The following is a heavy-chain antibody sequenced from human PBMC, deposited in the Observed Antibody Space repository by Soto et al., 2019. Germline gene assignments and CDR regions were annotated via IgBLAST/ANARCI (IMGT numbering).Heavy chain of an antibody. Sequence: QVELQESGPGLVKPSQTLSLTCTVSGGSISSGGYYWSWVRQHPGKGLEWIGYIYDSGSTHYNPSLQXRXTXSXXTSNNQCSLKLPSVTAADTAVYYCASQATGWYPDYWGQGTLVTVSS. CDR1: GGSISSGGYY. CDR3: ASQATGWYPDY. D-gene: IGHD6-19*01. V-gene: IGHV4-31*03. J-gene: IGHJ4*02. CDR2: IYDSGST.